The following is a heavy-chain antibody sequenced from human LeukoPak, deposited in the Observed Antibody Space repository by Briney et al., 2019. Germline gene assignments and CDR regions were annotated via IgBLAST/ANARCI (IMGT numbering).Heavy chain of an antibody. CDR3: AREMWDSYGYVDY. CDR1: GFTFSNAW. CDR2: IYSGGST. D-gene: IGHD5-18*01. V-gene: IGHV3-66*01. J-gene: IGHJ4*02. Sequence: GGSLRLSCAASGFTFSNAWMTWVRQAPGKGLEWVSVIYSGGSTYYADSVKGRFTISRDNSKNTLYLQMNSLRAEDTAVYYCAREMWDSYGYVDYWGQGTLVTVSS.